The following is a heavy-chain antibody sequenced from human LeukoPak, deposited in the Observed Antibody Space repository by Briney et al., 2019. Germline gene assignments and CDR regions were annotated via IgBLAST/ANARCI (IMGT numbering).Heavy chain of an antibody. V-gene: IGHV1-2*02. CDR3: ARGAISGTYRFLY. J-gene: IGHJ4*02. CDR1: GYTFTVYQ. Sequence: ASVTVSCKACGYTFTVYQIHWGRQAPGQGLEWMGWINPNSGDTKYAQKFQGRVTMTSDTSTSTVYMELSRLSSDDTAVYSCARGAISGTYRFLYCGQGTLVTVSS. D-gene: IGHD3-16*02. CDR2: INPNSGDT.